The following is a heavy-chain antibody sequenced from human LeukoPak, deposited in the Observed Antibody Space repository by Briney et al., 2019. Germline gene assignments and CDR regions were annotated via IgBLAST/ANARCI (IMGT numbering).Heavy chain of an antibody. J-gene: IGHJ4*02. V-gene: IGHV3-48*03. Sequence: GGSLRLSCAASGFTFSSYEMNWVRQAPGKGLEWVSYISSSGSTIYYADSVKGRFTISRDNAKNSLYLQMNSLRAEDTAVYYCARGYNYYDSSGYTNTFDYWGQGTLVTVSP. CDR3: ARGYNYYDSSGYTNTFDY. CDR1: GFTFSSYE. CDR2: ISSSGSTI. D-gene: IGHD3-22*01.